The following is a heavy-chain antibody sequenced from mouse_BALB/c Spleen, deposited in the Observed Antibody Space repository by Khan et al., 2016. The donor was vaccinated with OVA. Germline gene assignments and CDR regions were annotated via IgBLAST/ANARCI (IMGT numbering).Heavy chain of an antibody. D-gene: IGHD2-10*01. Sequence: VQLQESGPGLVAPSQSLSITCTVSGFSFTNYGVSWVRQPPGKGLEWLGIIWGDGSPNYHSTLISSLGTSKDNSKSQVFLKLNSLQTDDTATYYGAKGGTYFGGYFDVGGAGTTVTVSS. CDR1: GFSFTNYG. V-gene: IGHV2-3*01. J-gene: IGHJ1*01. CDR2: IWGDGSP. CDR3: AKGGTYFGGYFDV.